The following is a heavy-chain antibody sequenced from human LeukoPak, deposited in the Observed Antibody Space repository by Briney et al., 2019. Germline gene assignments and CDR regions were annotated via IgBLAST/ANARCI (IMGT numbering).Heavy chain of an antibody. CDR3: ARVPFDYYDSDDYYYHDAFDI. CDR2: IYHSEST. J-gene: IGHJ3*02. Sequence: SETLSLTCAGSGGSINNGGYSWSWIRQPPGKGLELICYIYHSESTYYNPSLKNRVTISIDRSKNQLSLDMSSVTAADTAVYYCARVPFDYYDSDDYYYHDAFDIWGQGTMVTVSS. V-gene: IGHV4-30-2*01. D-gene: IGHD3-22*01. CDR1: GGSINNGGYS.